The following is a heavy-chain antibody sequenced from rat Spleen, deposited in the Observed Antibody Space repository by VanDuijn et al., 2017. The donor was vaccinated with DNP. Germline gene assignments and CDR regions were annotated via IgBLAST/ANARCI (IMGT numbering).Heavy chain of an antibody. CDR1: GFTFSNYY. D-gene: IGHD3-1*01. Sequence: EVQLVETGGGLVQPGGSLKLSCVASGFTFSNYYMAWVRQAPEKGLEWVAASSPSGVRTYYPDSVNGRFTIFRDYATSSLYLQMNSLRSEDTATYYCARGSTSIYWYFDFWGPGTMVTVSS. CDR3: ARGSTSIYWYFDF. CDR2: SSPSGVRT. V-gene: IGHV5-25*01. J-gene: IGHJ1*01.